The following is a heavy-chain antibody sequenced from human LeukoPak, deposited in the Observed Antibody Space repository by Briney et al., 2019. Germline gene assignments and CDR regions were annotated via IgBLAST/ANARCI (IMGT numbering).Heavy chain of an antibody. CDR3: ARGITYYYDSSGYYYDY. Sequence: GGSLRLSCAASGFTFSSYEMNWVRQAPGKGLEWVSYISSSGSTIYYADSVKGRFTISRDNAKNSLYLQMNSLRAEDTAVYYCARGITYYYDSSGYYYDYWGQGTLVTASS. CDR1: GFTFSSYE. V-gene: IGHV3-48*03. J-gene: IGHJ4*02. CDR2: ISSSGSTI. D-gene: IGHD3-22*01.